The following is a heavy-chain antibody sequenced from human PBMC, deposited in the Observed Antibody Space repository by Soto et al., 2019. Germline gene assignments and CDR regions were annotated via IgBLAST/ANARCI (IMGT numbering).Heavy chain of an antibody. CDR1: GFTFSSYS. CDR2: ISSSSSYI. D-gene: IGHD5-18*01. V-gene: IGHV3-21*01. Sequence: GGSLRLSCAASGFTFSSYSMNWVRQAPGKGLEWVSSISSSSSYIYYADSVKGRFTISRDNAKNSLYLQMNSLRAEDTAVYYCARKKTPPNTAMVKASDAGYYYYYGMDVWGQGTTVTVSS. J-gene: IGHJ6*02. CDR3: ARKKTPPNTAMVKASDAGYYYYYGMDV.